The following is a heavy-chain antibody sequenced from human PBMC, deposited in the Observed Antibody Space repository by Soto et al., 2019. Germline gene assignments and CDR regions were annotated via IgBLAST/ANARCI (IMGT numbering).Heavy chain of an antibody. CDR2: INHSGST. D-gene: IGHD5-18*01. J-gene: IGHJ6*02. CDR1: GGSFSGYY. Sequence: SETLSLTCAVYGGSFSGYYWSWIRQPPGKGLEWIGEINHSGSTNYNPSLKSRVTISVDTSKSQFSLKLNSVTAADTAVYYCARYRGYSYGHYYGLDVWGQGTTVTVSS. CDR3: ARYRGYSYGHYYGLDV. V-gene: IGHV4-34*01.